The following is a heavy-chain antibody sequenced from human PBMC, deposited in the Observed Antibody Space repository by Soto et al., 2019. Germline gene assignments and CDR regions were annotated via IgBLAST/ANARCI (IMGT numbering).Heavy chain of an antibody. Sequence: ELQLVDSGGALVQPGASLRLSCAASGFTFSDYFMTWVRQAPGKGLEWVATIKQDGNERYYVDSVKGRFTISRDNAKNSWYLKMNALRAEDTAVSYCARGHWLSCWGQGTLVTVSS. CDR3: ARGHWLSC. V-gene: IGHV3-7*01. CDR1: GFTFSDYF. J-gene: IGHJ4*02. D-gene: IGHD6-19*01. CDR2: IKQDGNER.